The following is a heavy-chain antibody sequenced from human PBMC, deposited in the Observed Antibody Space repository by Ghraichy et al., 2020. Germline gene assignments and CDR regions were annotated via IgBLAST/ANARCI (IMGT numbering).Heavy chain of an antibody. J-gene: IGHJ3*02. Sequence: ASVKVSCKASGSPFSSPDTNWERQATGQGLEWMGWMNPNSGNTGYAQKFQGRVTMTRNTSISTAYMELSSLRSEDTAVYYCARGGPITIAAFDIWGQGTMVTVSS. CDR3: ARGGPITIAAFDI. CDR2: MNPNSGNT. V-gene: IGHV1-8*01. CDR1: GSPFSSPD. D-gene: IGHD3-3*01.